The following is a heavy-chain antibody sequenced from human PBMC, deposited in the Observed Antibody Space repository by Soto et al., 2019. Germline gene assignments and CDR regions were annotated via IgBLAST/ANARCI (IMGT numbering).Heavy chain of an antibody. D-gene: IGHD3-10*01. J-gene: IGHJ4*02. CDR1: GFTFSSYA. V-gene: IGHV3-23*01. CDR2: ISGSGGST. CDR3: AKDYYGSGSYLMDY. Sequence: PGGSLRLSCAASGFTFSSYAMSWVRQAPGKGLEWVSAISGSGGSTYYADSVKGRFTISRDNSKNTLYLQMNSLRAEDTAVYYCAKDYYGSGSYLMDYWGQGTLVTVSS.